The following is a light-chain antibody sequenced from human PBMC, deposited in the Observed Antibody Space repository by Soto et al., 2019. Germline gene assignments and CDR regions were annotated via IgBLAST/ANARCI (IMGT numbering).Light chain of an antibody. J-gene: IGKJ1*01. CDR3: QQYKNGWT. CDR1: QSISSW. V-gene: IGKV1-5*01. CDR2: DAS. Sequence: DIQMTQSPSTLSASVGDRVTITCRASQSISSWLAWYQQKPGKAPKLLIYDASSLESGVPSRFSGSGSGTEFTLTISSLQPDDFAVYYCQQYKNGWTFGQGTKVDIK.